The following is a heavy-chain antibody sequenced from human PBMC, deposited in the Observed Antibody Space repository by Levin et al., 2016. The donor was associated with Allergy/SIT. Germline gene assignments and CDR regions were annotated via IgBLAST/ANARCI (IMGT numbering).Heavy chain of an antibody. CDR1: GGSISSYY. V-gene: IGHV4-39*01. CDR3: ARRGSSWYFDY. D-gene: IGHD6-13*01. CDR2: IYYSGST. J-gene: IGHJ4*02. Sequence: SETLSLTCSVSGGSISSYYWNWIRQPPGKGLEWIASIYYSGSTYNNPSLKSRVTISVDTSKNQFSLKLSSVTAADTAVYYCARRGSSWYFDYWGQGTLVTVSS.